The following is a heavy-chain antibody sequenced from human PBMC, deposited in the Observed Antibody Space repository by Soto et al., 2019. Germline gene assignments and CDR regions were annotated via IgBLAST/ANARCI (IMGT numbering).Heavy chain of an antibody. D-gene: IGHD6-13*01. V-gene: IGHV4-59*01. Sequence: SETLSLTCTVSGGSISSYYWSWIRQPPGKGLEWIGYIYYSGSTNYNPSLKSRVTISVDTSKNQFSLKLSSVTAAYTAVYYCARFRIAAAGTPYYYGMDVWGQGTTVTVSS. J-gene: IGHJ6*02. CDR3: ARFRIAAAGTPYYYGMDV. CDR1: GGSISSYY. CDR2: IYYSGST.